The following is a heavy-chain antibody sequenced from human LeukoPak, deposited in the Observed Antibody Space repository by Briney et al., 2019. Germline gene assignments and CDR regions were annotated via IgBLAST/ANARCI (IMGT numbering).Heavy chain of an antibody. V-gene: IGHV3-11*01. CDR3: AKVPLSGPQTPGAYFDY. Sequence: GGSLRLSCAASGFTFSDYYMSWIRQAPGKGLEWVSYISSSGSTIYYADSVKGRFTISRDNAKNSLYLQMNSLRAEDTAVYYCAKVPLSGPQTPGAYFDYWGQGTLVTVSS. D-gene: IGHD6-19*01. CDR1: GFTFSDYY. CDR2: ISSSGSTI. J-gene: IGHJ4*02.